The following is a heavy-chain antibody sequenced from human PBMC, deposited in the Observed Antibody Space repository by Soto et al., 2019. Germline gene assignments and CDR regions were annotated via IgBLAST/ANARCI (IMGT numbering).Heavy chain of an antibody. Sequence: LRLSCAASGFTFMSYGMHWVRQAPGKRLEWVAVISYDGSNIYYADSVKGRFTISRDNAKNSLYLQMNSLRAEDTAVYYCARDWAVAGTDYWGQGTLVTVSS. CDR2: ISYDGSNI. CDR3: ARDWAVAGTDY. J-gene: IGHJ4*02. V-gene: IGHV3-30*03. CDR1: GFTFMSYG. D-gene: IGHD6-19*01.